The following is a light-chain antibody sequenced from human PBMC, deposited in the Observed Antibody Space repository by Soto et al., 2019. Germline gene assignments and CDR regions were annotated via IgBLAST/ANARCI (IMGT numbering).Light chain of an antibody. Sequence: EIVLTQSPGTLSLSPGERATLSCRASQSVSNNYLAWYQQKPAQAPSLLILGASSRATGIPDRFSGSGSGTEFTLTITRLEPEDFAVYYCQQFGSSPWTFGQGTKVEIK. CDR1: QSVSNNY. V-gene: IGKV3-20*01. CDR2: GAS. J-gene: IGKJ1*01. CDR3: QQFGSSPWT.